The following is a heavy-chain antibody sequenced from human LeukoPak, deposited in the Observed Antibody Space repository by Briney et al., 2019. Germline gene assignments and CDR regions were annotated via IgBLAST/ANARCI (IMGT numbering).Heavy chain of an antibody. CDR3: TRVRRSGSYLGNYYYYGMDV. Sequence: PGRSLRLSCTASGFTFGDYAMSWFRQAPGKGLEWVGFIRSKAYGGTTEYAASVKGRFTISRDDSKSIAYLQMSSLKTEDTAVYYCTRVRRSGSYLGNYYYYGMDVWGQGTTVTVSS. CDR1: GFTFGDYA. J-gene: IGHJ6*02. V-gene: IGHV3-49*03. CDR2: IRSKAYGGTT. D-gene: IGHD1-26*01.